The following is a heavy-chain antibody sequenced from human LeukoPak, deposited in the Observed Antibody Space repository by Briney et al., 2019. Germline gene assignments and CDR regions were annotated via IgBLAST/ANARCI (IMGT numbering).Heavy chain of an antibody. Sequence: ASVKVSCKASGYTFTSYYMHWVRQAPGQGLEWMGIINPSGGSTSYAQKFQGRDTMTRDTSTSTVYMELSSLRSEDTAVYYCARDGTVGATPNWFDPWGQGTLVTVSS. CDR2: INPSGGST. V-gene: IGHV1-46*01. CDR1: GYTFTSYY. J-gene: IGHJ5*02. D-gene: IGHD1-26*01. CDR3: ARDGTVGATPNWFDP.